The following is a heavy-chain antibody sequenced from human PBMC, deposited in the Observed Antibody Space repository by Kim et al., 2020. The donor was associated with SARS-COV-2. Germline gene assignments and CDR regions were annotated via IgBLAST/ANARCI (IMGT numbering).Heavy chain of an antibody. V-gene: IGHV3-30*18. D-gene: IGHD3-10*01. CDR1: GFTFSSYG. CDR2: ISYDGSNK. CDR3: AKSSSGSYYTHFDY. Sequence: GGSLRLSCAASGFTFSSYGMHWVRQAPGKGLEWVAVISYDGSNKYYADSVKGRFTISRDNSKNTLYLQMNSLRAEDTAVYYCAKSSSGSYYTHFDYWGQGTLVTVCS. J-gene: IGHJ4*02.